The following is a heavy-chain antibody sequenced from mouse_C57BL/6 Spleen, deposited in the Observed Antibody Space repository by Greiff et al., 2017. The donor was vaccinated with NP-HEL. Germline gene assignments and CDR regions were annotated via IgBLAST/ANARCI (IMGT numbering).Heavy chain of an antibody. Sequence: QVQLKQPGAELVKPGASVKLSCKASGYTFTSYWMHWVKQRPGQGLEWIGMIHPNSGSTNYNEKFKSKATLTVDKSSSTAYMQLSSLTSEDSAVYYCARSSYDYDEGFAYWGQGTLVTVSA. J-gene: IGHJ3*01. CDR1: GYTFTSYW. CDR2: IHPNSGST. D-gene: IGHD2-4*01. V-gene: IGHV1-64*01. CDR3: ARSSYDYDEGFAY.